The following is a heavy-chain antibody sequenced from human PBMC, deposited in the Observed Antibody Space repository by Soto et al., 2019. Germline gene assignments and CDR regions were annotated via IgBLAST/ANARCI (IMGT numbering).Heavy chain of an antibody. D-gene: IGHD2-8*02. CDR1: GGSFSGYY. Sequence: QVQLQQWGAGLLKPSETLSLTCAVYGGSFSGYYWTWIRQPPGTGLEWMGEINHSGSTNYNPSLMSPVTISVDTSKIQFSLKLTSVTAADTAVYYCARDKITGLFDYWGQGTLVTVSS. J-gene: IGHJ4*02. CDR3: ARDKITGLFDY. CDR2: INHSGST. V-gene: IGHV4-34*01.